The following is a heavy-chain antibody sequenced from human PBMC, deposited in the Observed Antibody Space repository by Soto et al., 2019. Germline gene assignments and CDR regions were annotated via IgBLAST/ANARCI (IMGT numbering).Heavy chain of an antibody. CDR1: GYTFTNYG. J-gene: IGHJ6*02. CDR3: ARETIPQINYYGTDV. D-gene: IGHD3-3*01. Sequence: QVQLVQSGAAVREPGASVTVSCKASGYTFTNYGIIWVRQAPGQGLEWIGWISAYIGKIDYAQKVQGRVTLTTDTSTSIAFMELRRLRSDDTAVYYCARETIPQINYYGTDVWGQGTTVTVSS. V-gene: IGHV1-18*01. CDR2: ISAYIGKI.